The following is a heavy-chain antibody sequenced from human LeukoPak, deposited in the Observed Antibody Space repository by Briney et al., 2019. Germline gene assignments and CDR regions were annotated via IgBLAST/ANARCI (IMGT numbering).Heavy chain of an antibody. CDR1: GGSFSGYY. V-gene: IGHV4-34*01. CDR2: INHSGST. J-gene: IGHJ6*03. Sequence: SETLSLTCAVYGGSFSGYYWSWIRQPPGKGLEWIGEINHSGSTNYNPSLKSRVTISVDTSKNQFSLKLSSVTAADTAVYYCARGRPHCSGGSCYSGTIYYYYYYYMDVWGKGTTVTVSS. CDR3: ARGRPHCSGGSCYSGTIYYYYYYYMDV. D-gene: IGHD2-15*01.